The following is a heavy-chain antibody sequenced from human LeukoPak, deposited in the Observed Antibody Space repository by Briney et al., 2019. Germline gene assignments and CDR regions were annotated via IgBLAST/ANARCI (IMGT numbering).Heavy chain of an antibody. CDR1: GDSVSSNSVT. Sequence: SQTLSLTCAISGDSVSSNSVTWNWIRQSPSRGLEWLGRTYYRSTWYNDFAVSVRGRITVNPDTSKNQFSLHLNSVTPEDTAVYYCARRLTQYDCFDPWGQGILVTVSS. CDR3: ARRLTQYDCFDP. V-gene: IGHV6-1*01. CDR2: TYYRSTWYN. J-gene: IGHJ5*02. D-gene: IGHD2-2*01.